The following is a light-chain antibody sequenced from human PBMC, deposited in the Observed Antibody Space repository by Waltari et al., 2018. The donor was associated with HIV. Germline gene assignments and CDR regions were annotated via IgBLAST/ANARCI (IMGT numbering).Light chain of an antibody. V-gene: IGLV1-44*01. J-gene: IGLJ3*02. CDR2: ANN. Sequence: QSVLTQPPSASGTPGQRVTISCSGSSSNIASNTVTWYQQLPGTAPKLLIYANNQRPSGVPDRFAGSKSDTAASLAISGLQSEDEADFYCAAWDDSLNAWLFGGGTKLTVL. CDR1: SSNIASNT. CDR3: AAWDDSLNAWL.